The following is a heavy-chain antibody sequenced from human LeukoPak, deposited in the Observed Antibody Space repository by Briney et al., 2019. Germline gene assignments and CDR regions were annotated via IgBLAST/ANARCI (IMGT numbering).Heavy chain of an antibody. J-gene: IGHJ4*02. CDR1: GFTFSSCW. Sequence: GGSLRLSCAASGFTFSSCWMHWVRQAPGQGLVWVSGIHSDGSSSRYADSAKGRFTISRDNAKNTLYLQMNGLRAEDTAVYYCAKPEGDSSSWYNWGQGTLVTVSS. CDR2: IHSDGSSS. D-gene: IGHD6-13*01. CDR3: AKPEGDSSSWYN. V-gene: IGHV3-74*01.